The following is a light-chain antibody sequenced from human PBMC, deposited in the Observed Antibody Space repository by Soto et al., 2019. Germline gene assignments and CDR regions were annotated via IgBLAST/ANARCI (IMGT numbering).Light chain of an antibody. CDR1: SSNIGAGYD. CDR2: GNS. Sequence: QSVLTQPTSVSGAPGQRVTISCTGSSSNIGAGYDVHWYQQLPGTAPKLLIYGNSNRPSGVPDRFSGSKSGTSASLAITGLQAEDEADYYCQSYDSSLSASCVFGTGTQLTVL. CDR3: QSYDSSLSASCV. J-gene: IGLJ1*01. V-gene: IGLV1-40*01.